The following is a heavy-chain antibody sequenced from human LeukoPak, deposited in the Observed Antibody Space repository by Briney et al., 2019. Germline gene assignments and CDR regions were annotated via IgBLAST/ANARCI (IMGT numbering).Heavy chain of an antibody. Sequence: SETLSLTCAVSGGSFSGYYWTWIRQPPGKGLEWIGEINHSGSANYNPSLKSRVTISVDTSKNQFSLKLSSVTAADTAVYYCARAVLTGPFDYWGQGTLVTVSS. V-gene: IGHV4-34*01. CDR2: INHSGSA. CDR1: GGSFSGYY. D-gene: IGHD3-9*01. CDR3: ARAVLTGPFDY. J-gene: IGHJ4*02.